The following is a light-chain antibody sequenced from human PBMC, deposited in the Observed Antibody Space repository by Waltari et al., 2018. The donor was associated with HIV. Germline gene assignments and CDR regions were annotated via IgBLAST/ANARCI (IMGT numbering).Light chain of an antibody. CDR1: QVIKNF. J-gene: IGKJ4*01. Sequence: DIQMTQSPSSLSASVGDTVAITCRANQVIKNFLAWFQQKPGKVPRSLIYSTSTLQSGVPSKFGGSGSGTNFTLTISNLQPEDVATYYCQQDFSYPLTFGGGTKVEIK. V-gene: IGKV1-16*02. CDR3: QQDFSYPLT. CDR2: STS.